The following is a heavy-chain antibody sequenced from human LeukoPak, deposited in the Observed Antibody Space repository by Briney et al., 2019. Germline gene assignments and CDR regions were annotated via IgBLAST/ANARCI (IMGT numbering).Heavy chain of an antibody. Sequence: GGSLRLFCAASGFTFSSYGMHWVRQATGKGLVWVAVRRYDESNKYYAGSVKGRFTISKDNSKNTLYLQMNSLRAEDTAVYYCAREGPHPAFDIWGQGTMVTVSS. CDR2: RRYDESNK. CDR1: GFTFSSYG. CDR3: AREGPHPAFDI. J-gene: IGHJ3*02. V-gene: IGHV3-33*01.